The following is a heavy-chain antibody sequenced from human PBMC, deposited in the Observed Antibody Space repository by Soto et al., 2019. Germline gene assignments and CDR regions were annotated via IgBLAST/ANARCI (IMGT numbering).Heavy chain of an antibody. Sequence: GGSLRLSCAASGFTLSNYGVNWVRQAPGKGLEWVTGISGSGGRTYYADSVRGRFTISRDNSKNTLYLQMNSLRAEDTALYHCAKDVWGYEYSDYWGQGTLVTVSS. D-gene: IGHD5-12*01. CDR2: ISGSGGRT. CDR1: GFTLSNYG. J-gene: IGHJ4*02. CDR3: AKDVWGYEYSDY. V-gene: IGHV3-23*01.